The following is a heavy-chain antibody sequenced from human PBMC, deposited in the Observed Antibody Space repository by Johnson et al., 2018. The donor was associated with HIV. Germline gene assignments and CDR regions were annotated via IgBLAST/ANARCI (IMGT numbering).Heavy chain of an antibody. CDR2: IRSKAYGGTT. CDR3: VQGYHDILSGNYDAFDI. V-gene: IGHV3-49*02. Sequence: PGKGLEWVGFIRSKAYGGTTEYAASVKGRFTTSRDNSKNTLYLQMNSLRVEDTAVYYCVQGYHDILSGNYDAFDIWGQGTMVTVSS. D-gene: IGHD3-9*01. J-gene: IGHJ3*02.